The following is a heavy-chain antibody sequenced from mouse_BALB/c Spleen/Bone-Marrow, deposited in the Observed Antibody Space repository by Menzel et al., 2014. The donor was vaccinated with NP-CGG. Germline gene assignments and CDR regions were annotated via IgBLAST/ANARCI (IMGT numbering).Heavy chain of an antibody. CDR3: ARPGYYGYQGV. CDR1: GFDFXRYW. V-gene: IGHV4-1*02. Sequence: EVKVEESGGGLVQPGGSLKLSCAASGFDFXRYWMTWVRQAPGKGLEWIGEINPDSSTINYTPSLKDKFIISRDNAKNTLYLQMSKVRSEDTALYYCARPGYYGYQGVWGAGTTVTVSS. CDR2: INPDSSTI. J-gene: IGHJ1*01. D-gene: IGHD1-2*01.